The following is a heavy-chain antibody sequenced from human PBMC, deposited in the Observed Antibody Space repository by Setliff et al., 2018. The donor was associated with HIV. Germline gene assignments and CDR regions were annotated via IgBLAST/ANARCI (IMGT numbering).Heavy chain of an antibody. Sequence: SETLSLTCTVSGGSISSTSYYWGWIRQSPGKGLEWIGSIYYSGTTYYNPSLNSRATVSVDTSKNQFSLILTSVTAADTAVYYCARRLLRGVRGPPCFDYWGQGTLVTVSS. CDR2: IYYSGTT. D-gene: IGHD3-10*01. V-gene: IGHV4-39*01. J-gene: IGHJ4*02. CDR3: ARRLLRGVRGPPCFDY. CDR1: GGSISSTSYY.